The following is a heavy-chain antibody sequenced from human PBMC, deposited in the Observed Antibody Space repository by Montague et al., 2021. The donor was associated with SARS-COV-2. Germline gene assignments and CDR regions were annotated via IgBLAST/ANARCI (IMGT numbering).Heavy chain of an antibody. V-gene: IGHV3-23*01. CDR1: GFTFSSYA. CDR3: AKDRQLVGDDAFDI. D-gene: IGHD6-13*01. CDR2: ISISDGNT. J-gene: IGHJ3*02. Sequence: SLRLSCAASGFTFSSYAMSWVRQAPGKGLEWVSTISISDGNTYYADSVKGRFTISGDKSKNTLYLQMNSLRAEDTAVYYCAKDRQLVGDDAFDIWGQGTMATVSS.